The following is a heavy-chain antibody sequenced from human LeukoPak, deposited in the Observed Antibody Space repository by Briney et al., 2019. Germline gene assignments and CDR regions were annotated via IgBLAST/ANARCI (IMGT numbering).Heavy chain of an antibody. J-gene: IGHJ5*02. D-gene: IGHD5-12*01. CDR2: MNPNTGNT. CDR3: AGGWEPYDYWFDP. CDR1: GYSFTDYD. V-gene: IGHV1-8*01. Sequence: ASVKVSCKASGYSFTDYDINWVRQATGQGLEWMGWMNPNTGNTDYAQKFQGRVTMTRDTSISTAYMELSGLRSDDTAIYYCAGGWEPYDYWFDPWGQETLVTVSS.